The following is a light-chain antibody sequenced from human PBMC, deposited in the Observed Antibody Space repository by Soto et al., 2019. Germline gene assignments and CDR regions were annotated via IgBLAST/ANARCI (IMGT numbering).Light chain of an antibody. CDR3: AAWDDSLNGPV. CDR1: ASNIESNS. CDR2: NNN. V-gene: IGLV1-44*01. Sequence: QSVLTQPPSASGTPGQRVTISCSGSASNIESNSVNWYQQLPGTAPKLLMYNNNQRPSGVPDRFSGSKSGTSASLAISGLQSEDEADYYCAAWDDSLNGPVFGGGTQLTVL. J-gene: IGLJ2*01.